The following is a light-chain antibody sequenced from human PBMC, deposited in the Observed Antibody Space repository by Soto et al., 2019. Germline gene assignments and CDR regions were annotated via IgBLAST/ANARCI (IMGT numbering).Light chain of an antibody. J-gene: IGKJ3*01. CDR3: QQYVSSPLFS. V-gene: IGKV3-20*01. CDR1: QSVSSSY. CDR2: GAS. Sequence: EIVLTQSPGTLSLSPGERATLSCRASQSVSSSYLAWYQQKPGQAPRLLIYGASSRATVIPDRFSGSGSGTDFTLTISRLEPEDFAVYYCQQYVSSPLFSFGPGTKVDIK.